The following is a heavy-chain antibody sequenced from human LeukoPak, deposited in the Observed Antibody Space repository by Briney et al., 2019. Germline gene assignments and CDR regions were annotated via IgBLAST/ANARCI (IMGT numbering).Heavy chain of an antibody. CDR3: ARDGKYSSGWSRKVYFDY. Sequence: GGSLRLSCVASGFTFSSYVMSWVRQAPGKGLEWVAVIDGSGGTIYYADSVKGRFTISRDNSKNTLSLQMNSLRAEDTAVYYCARDGKYSSGWSRKVYFDYWGQGTLVTVSS. CDR1: GFTFSSYV. J-gene: IGHJ4*02. CDR2: IDGSGGTI. V-gene: IGHV3-23*01. D-gene: IGHD6-19*01.